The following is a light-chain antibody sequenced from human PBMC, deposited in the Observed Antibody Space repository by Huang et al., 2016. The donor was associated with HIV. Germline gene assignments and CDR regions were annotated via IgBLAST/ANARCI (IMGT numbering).Light chain of an antibody. Sequence: EIVLTQSPATLSLSPGERATLSCRASQSVSSYLAWYQQKPGQAPRLLIYDASNRATGSPARFRGSGSGTDVTLTISSLEPEDFAVYYCQQRSTWPPYTFGQGTKLEIK. CDR2: DAS. CDR1: QSVSSY. J-gene: IGKJ2*01. V-gene: IGKV3-11*01. CDR3: QQRSTWPPYT.